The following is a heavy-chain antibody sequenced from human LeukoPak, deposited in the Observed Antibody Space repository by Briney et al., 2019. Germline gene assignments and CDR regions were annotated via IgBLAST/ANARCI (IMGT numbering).Heavy chain of an antibody. Sequence: PSETLSLTCTVSGGSISSISYYWGWIRQPPGKGLEWIGSIYYSGSTYYNPSLKSRVTISVDTSKNQFSLKLSSVTAADTAVYYCARDGSRGYYMFHYWGQGTLVTVSS. CDR3: ARDGSRGYYMFHY. J-gene: IGHJ4*02. CDR2: IYYSGST. V-gene: IGHV4-39*07. CDR1: GGSISSISYY. D-gene: IGHD3-22*01.